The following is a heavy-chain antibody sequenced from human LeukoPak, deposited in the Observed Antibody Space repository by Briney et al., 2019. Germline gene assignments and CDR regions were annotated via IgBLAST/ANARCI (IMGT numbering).Heavy chain of an antibody. V-gene: IGHV3-11*05. Sequence: GGSLRLSCAASGFTFSDYYMSWIRQAPGKGLEWVSYISSSSSYTNYADSVKGRFTISRDNSKNTLYLQMNSLRAEDTAVYYCAKDIQYYYGSGSYYNLWGQGTLVAVSS. CDR1: GFTFSDYY. D-gene: IGHD3-10*01. J-gene: IGHJ5*02. CDR3: AKDIQYYYGSGSYYNL. CDR2: ISSSSSYT.